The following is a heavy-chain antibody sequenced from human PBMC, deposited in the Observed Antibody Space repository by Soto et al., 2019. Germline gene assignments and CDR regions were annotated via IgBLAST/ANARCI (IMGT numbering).Heavy chain of an antibody. V-gene: IGHV3-33*01. CDR1: GFSFKNFA. J-gene: IGHJ6*02. Sequence: GGSLRLSCVASGFSFKNFALNWVRQAPGKGLEWVSIIWFDGSNKYYADSVKGRFTISRDNFKNTVNLQMNSLRAEDTAVYYCARGVYYDNSGHRYGMDVWGQGTTVTVSS. CDR2: IWFDGSNK. D-gene: IGHD3-22*01. CDR3: ARGVYYDNSGHRYGMDV.